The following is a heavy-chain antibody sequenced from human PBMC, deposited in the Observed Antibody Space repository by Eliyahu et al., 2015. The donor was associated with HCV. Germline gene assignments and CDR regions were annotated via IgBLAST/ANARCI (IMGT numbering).Heavy chain of an antibody. V-gene: IGHV4-39*01. J-gene: IGHJ5*02. Sequence: QLQLQESGPGLVKPSETLSLTCTVSGGSXSSSSYYWGWXRQPPGKGLEWIGSIYYSGSTYYNPSLKSRVTISVDTSKNQFSLKLSSVTAADTAVYYCARPLLNYRRTVTSPGGWFDPWGQGTLVTVSS. CDR2: IYYSGST. CDR1: GGSXSSSSYY. D-gene: IGHD4-17*01. CDR3: ARPLLNYRRTVTSPGGWFDP.